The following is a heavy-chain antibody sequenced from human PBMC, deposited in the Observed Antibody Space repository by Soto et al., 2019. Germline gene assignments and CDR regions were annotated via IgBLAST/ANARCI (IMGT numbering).Heavy chain of an antibody. Sequence: NPSETLSLTRAVSGDSINNSYWSWIRQPPGKRLEWIGNIYYTGTTTYNPSLESRVTMSVDTSKNQFSLKLNSVDAADTAVYYCAKYRRTEAEGFTLDYWGRGTLVTLSS. CDR2: IYYTGTT. V-gene: IGHV4-59*01. D-gene: IGHD6-13*01. CDR1: GDSINNSY. J-gene: IGHJ4*02. CDR3: AKYRRTEAEGFTLDY.